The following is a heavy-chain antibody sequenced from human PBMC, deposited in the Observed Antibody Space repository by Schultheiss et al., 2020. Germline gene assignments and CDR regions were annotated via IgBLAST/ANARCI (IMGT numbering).Heavy chain of an antibody. D-gene: IGHD3-10*01. CDR3: ARGWYYYGSGGSDY. CDR2: ISSSGSTI. J-gene: IGHJ4*02. V-gene: IGHV3-48*04. Sequence: GGSLRLSCAASGFTFSSYGMHWVRQAPGKGLEWVSYISSSGSTIYYADSVKGRFTISRDNAKNSLYLQMNSLRAEDTAVYYCARGWYYYGSGGSDYWGQGTLVTVSS. CDR1: GFTFSSYG.